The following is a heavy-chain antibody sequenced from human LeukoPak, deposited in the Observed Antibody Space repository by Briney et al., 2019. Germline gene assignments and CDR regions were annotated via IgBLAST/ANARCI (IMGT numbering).Heavy chain of an antibody. CDR3: ARDDEYSYGPARIGDY. Sequence: GGSLRLSCAASGFTFSSYSMNWVRQAPEKGLEWVSSISSSSSYIYYADSVRGRFTISRDNAKNSLYLQMNSLRAEDTAVYYCARDDEYSYGPARIGDYWGQGTLVTVSS. J-gene: IGHJ4*02. CDR2: ISSSSSYI. V-gene: IGHV3-21*01. D-gene: IGHD5-18*01. CDR1: GFTFSSYS.